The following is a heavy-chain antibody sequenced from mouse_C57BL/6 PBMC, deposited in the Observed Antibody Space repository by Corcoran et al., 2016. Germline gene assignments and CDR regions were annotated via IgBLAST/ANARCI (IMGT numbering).Heavy chain of an antibody. J-gene: IGHJ1*03. CDR2: INPNNGGT. V-gene: IGHV1-18*01. Sequence: EVQLQQSGPELVKPGASVKIPCKASGYTFTDYNMDWVKQSHGKSLEWIGDINPNNGGTIYNQKFKGKATLTVDKSSSTAYMELRSLTSEDTAVYYCARVPYYGSSLHWYFDVWGTGTTVTVSS. CDR3: ARVPYYGSSLHWYFDV. D-gene: IGHD1-1*01. CDR1: GYTFTDYN.